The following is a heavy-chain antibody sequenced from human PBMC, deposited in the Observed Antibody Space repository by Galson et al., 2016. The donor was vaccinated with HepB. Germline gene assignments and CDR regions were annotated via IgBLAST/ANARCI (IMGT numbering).Heavy chain of an antibody. Sequence: SLRLSCAASGFTFTTFAMSWVRQAPGQGLEWVSAISAEGSTTYYADSVKGRFSISRDNSNNTLYLQMNNLKAEDTAIYYCARDRYNCAYWGQGTLVTVSS. CDR1: GFTFTTFA. CDR3: ARDRYNCAY. D-gene: IGHD5-24*01. V-gene: IGHV3-23*01. CDR2: ISAEGSTT. J-gene: IGHJ4*02.